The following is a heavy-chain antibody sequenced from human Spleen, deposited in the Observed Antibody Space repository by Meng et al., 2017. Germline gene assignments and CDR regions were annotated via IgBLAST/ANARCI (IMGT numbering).Heavy chain of an antibody. D-gene: IGHD3-22*01. CDR2: INTNTGNP. J-gene: IGHJ5*02. Sequence: QVQLVQFGSELKKPGASVKVSCKASGYPFTTYTMHWVRRAPGQGLEWLGLINTNTGNPTYAPGFTGRFVFSLDTSISTAYLQISGLRAEDTAIYYCARTKEYYDSSHDLWGQGTLVTVSS. V-gene: IGHV7-4-1*02. CDR3: ARTKEYYDSSHDL. CDR1: GYPFTTYT.